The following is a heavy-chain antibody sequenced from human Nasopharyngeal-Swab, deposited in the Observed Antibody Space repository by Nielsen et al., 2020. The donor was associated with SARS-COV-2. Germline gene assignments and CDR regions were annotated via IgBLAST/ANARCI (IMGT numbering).Heavy chain of an antibody. CDR2: ISYDGSNK. CDR1: GFTFSSYG. D-gene: IGHD4-23*01. CDR3: AKVYGGSEFDP. Sequence: GESLKISCAASGFTFSSYGMHWVRQAPGKGLEWVALISYDGSNKYYADSVKGRFTISRDNSKNTLYLQMNSLRAEDTAVYYCAKVYGGSEFDPWGQGTLVPSPQ. J-gene: IGHJ5*02. V-gene: IGHV3-30*18.